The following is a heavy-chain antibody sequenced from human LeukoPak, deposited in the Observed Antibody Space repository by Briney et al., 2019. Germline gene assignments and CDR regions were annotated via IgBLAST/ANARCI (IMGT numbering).Heavy chain of an antibody. V-gene: IGHV3-23*01. CDR3: AKTTVGYSSGRYPGWPADC. D-gene: IGHD6-19*01. CDR2: ICGSGGCT. Sequence: GGSLRLSCEASGFTFNTYAIYWVRQAPGKGLEWVSGICGSGGCTYYADSVKGRFTISRDNSKNTVYLQMNSLTADDAAVYYCAKTTVGYSSGRYPGWPADCWGQGTLVTVSS. CDR1: GFTFNTYA. J-gene: IGHJ4*02.